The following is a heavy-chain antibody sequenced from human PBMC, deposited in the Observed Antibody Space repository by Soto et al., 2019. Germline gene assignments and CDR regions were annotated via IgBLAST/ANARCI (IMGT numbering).Heavy chain of an antibody. V-gene: IGHV1-69*06. Sequence: SVKVSCKASGYTFTSYYMHWVRQAPGQGLEWMGGIIPIFGTANYAQKFQGRVTITADKSTSTAYMELSSLRSEDTAVYYCARGLDYYDSSGYYLANWFDPWGQGTLVTVSS. CDR3: ARGLDYYDSSGYYLANWFDP. D-gene: IGHD3-22*01. CDR1: GYTFTSYY. J-gene: IGHJ5*02. CDR2: IIPIFGTA.